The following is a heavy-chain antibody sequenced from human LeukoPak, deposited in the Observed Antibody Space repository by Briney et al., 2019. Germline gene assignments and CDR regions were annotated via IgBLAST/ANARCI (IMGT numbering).Heavy chain of an antibody. Sequence: SETLSLTCTVSGGSISSYYWSWIRQPPGKGLEWIGYIYYSGSTNYNPSLKSRVTISVDTSKNQFSLKLSSVTAADTAVYYCARGGVGATTTDNWFDPWGQGTLVTVSS. J-gene: IGHJ5*02. CDR1: GGSISSYY. CDR3: ARGGVGATTTDNWFDP. V-gene: IGHV4-59*01. CDR2: IYYSGST. D-gene: IGHD1-26*01.